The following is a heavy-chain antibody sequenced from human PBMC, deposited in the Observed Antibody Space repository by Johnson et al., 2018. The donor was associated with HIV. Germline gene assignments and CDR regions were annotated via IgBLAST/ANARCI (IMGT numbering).Heavy chain of an antibody. CDR3: ARENSSGYHDAFDI. D-gene: IGHD3-22*01. Sequence: VQVVESGGGVVQPGRSLRLSCAASGFTFSSYAMHWVRQAPGKGLEWVAVISYDGSNKYYADSVKGRFTISRDNSKNTLYLQMNSLRAEDTAVYYCARENSSGYHDAFDIWGQGTLVTVSS. J-gene: IGHJ3*02. V-gene: IGHV3-30-3*01. CDR1: GFTFSSYA. CDR2: ISYDGSNK.